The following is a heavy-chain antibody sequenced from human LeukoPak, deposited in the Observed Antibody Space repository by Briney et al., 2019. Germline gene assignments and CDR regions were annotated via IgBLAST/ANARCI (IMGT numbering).Heavy chain of an antibody. V-gene: IGHV1-18*01. D-gene: IGHD6-6*01. CDR2: ISAYNGNT. CDR1: GYTFTSYG. J-gene: IGHJ5*02. CDR3: ARGRRQANWFDP. Sequence: ASVNVSCKASGYTFTSYGISCVRQAPGQGREWMGWISAYNGNTNYAQKLQGRVTMTTDTSTSTAYMELRSLRSDDTAVYCCARGRRQANWFDPWGQGTLVTVSS.